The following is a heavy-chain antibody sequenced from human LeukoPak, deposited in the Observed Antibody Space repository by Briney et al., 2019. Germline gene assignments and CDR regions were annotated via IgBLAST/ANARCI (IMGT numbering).Heavy chain of an antibody. CDR2: IYYSGRT. D-gene: IGHD3-16*01. CDR1: NGSISSSSYY. J-gene: IGHJ4*02. V-gene: IGHV4-39*01. Sequence: PSETPSLTCTVSNGSISSSSYYWGWVRQPPGKGLEWIGTIYYSGRTYYNPSLESRLTISVDTSKNQFSLNLSSVAAADTAVYYCASLGKLGYYFDYWGQGTLVTVSS. CDR3: ASLGKLGYYFDY.